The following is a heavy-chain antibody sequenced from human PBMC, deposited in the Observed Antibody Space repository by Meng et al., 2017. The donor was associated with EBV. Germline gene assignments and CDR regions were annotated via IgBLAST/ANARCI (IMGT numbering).Heavy chain of an antibody. CDR3: ASESGRGFTPDY. CDR1: GGTFRRDA. D-gene: IGHD3-10*01. CDR2: LIPMSGAP. V-gene: IGHV1-69*01. J-gene: IGHJ4*02. Sequence: QSRAGVKKPGPSVKVSGRTSGGTFRRDAVSWVRQAPGQGLEWMGGLIPMSGAPHYAQKFQDRVTIIADESTSTHSMELNNLRSEDTAMYYCASESGRGFTPDYWGQGTLVTVSS.